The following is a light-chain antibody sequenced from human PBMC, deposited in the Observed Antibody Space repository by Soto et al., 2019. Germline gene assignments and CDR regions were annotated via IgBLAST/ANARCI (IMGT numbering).Light chain of an antibody. CDR2: DAS. CDR3: QQPSNWPLT. CDR1: QSVSSY. Sequence: EIVLTQSPATLSLSPGERATLSCRASQSVSSYLAWYQQKPGQAPRLLIYDASNRATGIPARFSGSGSGTDFTLTISSLDPEDFAVYYCQQPSNWPLTFGGGTKVEIK. J-gene: IGKJ4*01. V-gene: IGKV3-11*01.